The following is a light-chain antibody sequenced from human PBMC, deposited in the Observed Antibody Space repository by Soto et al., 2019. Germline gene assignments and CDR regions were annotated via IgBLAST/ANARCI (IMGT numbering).Light chain of an antibody. Sequence: QSALTQPASVSGSPGQSITISCTGTSSDVGGYNYVSWYQQHPGKAPKLMIYDVSNRPSGVSNRFSASKSGNTASLTISGLQAEDEADYYCSSYTSSSTLHYVFGTGTKLTVL. CDR2: DVS. CDR3: SSYTSSSTLHYV. CDR1: SSDVGGYNY. J-gene: IGLJ1*01. V-gene: IGLV2-14*01.